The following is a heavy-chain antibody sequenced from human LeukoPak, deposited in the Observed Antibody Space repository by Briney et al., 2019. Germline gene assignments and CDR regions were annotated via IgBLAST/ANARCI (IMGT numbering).Heavy chain of an antibody. Sequence: GGSLRLSCAGSGFTFSSYEMNWVRQTPGKGLEWVSYISSSGSTIYYADSVKGRFTISRDNAKNSLYLQMNSLRAEDTAVYYCAELGITMIGGVWGKGTTVTISS. V-gene: IGHV3-48*03. CDR3: AELGITMIGGV. CDR1: GFTFSSYE. J-gene: IGHJ6*04. CDR2: ISSSGSTI. D-gene: IGHD3-10*02.